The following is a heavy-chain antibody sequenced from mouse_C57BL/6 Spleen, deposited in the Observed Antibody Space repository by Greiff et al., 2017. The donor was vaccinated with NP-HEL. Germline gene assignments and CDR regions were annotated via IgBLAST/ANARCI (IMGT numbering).Heavy chain of an antibody. J-gene: IGHJ4*01. D-gene: IGHD2-10*01. CDR2: INPKNGGT. V-gene: IGHV1-26*01. CDR1: GYTFTDYY. CDR3: ARPYRSYAMDD. Sequence: EVQLQQSGPELVKPGASVKISCKASGYTFTDYYMNWVKQSHGKSLEWIGDINPKNGGTSYNQKFKGKATLTVDKSSSTSYMGLRSLTSEDSAVYYCARPYRSYAMDDWGKGTSVTVSS.